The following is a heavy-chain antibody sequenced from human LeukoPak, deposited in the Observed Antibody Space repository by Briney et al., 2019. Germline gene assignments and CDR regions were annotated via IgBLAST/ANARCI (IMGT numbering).Heavy chain of an antibody. Sequence: ASVKVSCKASGYTFTSYGISWVRQAPGQGLEWMGWISAYNGNTNYAQKLQGRVTITRNTSISTAYMELSSLRSEDTAVYYCARKQKQWLGAFDIWGQGTMVTVSS. J-gene: IGHJ3*02. V-gene: IGHV1-18*01. CDR1: GYTFTSYG. CDR2: ISAYNGNT. CDR3: ARKQKQWLGAFDI. D-gene: IGHD6-19*01.